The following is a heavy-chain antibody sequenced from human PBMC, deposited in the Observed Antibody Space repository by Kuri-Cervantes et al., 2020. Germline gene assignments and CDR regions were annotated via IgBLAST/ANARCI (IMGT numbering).Heavy chain of an antibody. J-gene: IGHJ2*01. CDR1: GFTFSSDS. CDR2: ISSISCTI. D-gene: IGHD5-12*01. Sequence: GGSLRLSCAASGFTFSSDSMNWVRQAPGKGLEWVSYISSISCTIYYADSVKGRFTISRDNDKNSLYLQMNSLRAEDTTVYYCARGGSHWYFDLWGRGTLVTDSS. CDR3: ARGGSHWYFDL. V-gene: IGHV3-48*01.